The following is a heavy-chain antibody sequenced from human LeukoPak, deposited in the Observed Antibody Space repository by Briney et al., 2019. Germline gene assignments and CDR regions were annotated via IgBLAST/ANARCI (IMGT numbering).Heavy chain of an antibody. Sequence: ASVKVSCKASGYSFTNYGISWVRQAPGQGLEWMGWISAYNGYTHFAQKFQGRVTMTTDTSTSTAYMELRSLRSDDTAVYYCARGFPPRRNYDSTGYYSYYFDHWGQGTLVTVSS. CDR1: GYSFTNYG. D-gene: IGHD3-22*01. J-gene: IGHJ4*02. CDR3: ARGFPPRRNYDSTGYYSYYFDH. CDR2: ISAYNGYT. V-gene: IGHV1-18*01.